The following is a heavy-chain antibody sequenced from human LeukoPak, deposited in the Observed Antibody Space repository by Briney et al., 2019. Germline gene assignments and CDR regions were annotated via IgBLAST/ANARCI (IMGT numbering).Heavy chain of an antibody. D-gene: IGHD3-10*01. CDR2: ISSSGSTI. Sequence: PGGSLRLSCAASGFTFSSYEMNWVRQAPGKGLEWVSHISSSGSTIYYADSVKGRFTISRDNAKNSLYLQMNSLRADDTAVYYCARDLIYGSGEYWGQGTLVTVSS. CDR1: GFTFSSYE. J-gene: IGHJ4*02. CDR3: ARDLIYGSGEY. V-gene: IGHV3-48*03.